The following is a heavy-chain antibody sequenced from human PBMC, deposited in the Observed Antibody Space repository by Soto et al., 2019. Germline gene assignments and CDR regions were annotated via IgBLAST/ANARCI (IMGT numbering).Heavy chain of an antibody. V-gene: IGHV3-21*01. Sequence: GGSLRLSCAASGFTFSSYSMNWVRQAPGKGPEWVSSISSSSSYIYYADSVKGRFTISRDNAKNSLYLQMNSLRAEDTAVYYCARGSGGRICSSTSCSTFDYWGQGTLVTVSS. CDR1: GFTFSSYS. CDR2: ISSSSSYI. J-gene: IGHJ4*02. CDR3: ARGSGGRICSSTSCSTFDY. D-gene: IGHD2-2*01.